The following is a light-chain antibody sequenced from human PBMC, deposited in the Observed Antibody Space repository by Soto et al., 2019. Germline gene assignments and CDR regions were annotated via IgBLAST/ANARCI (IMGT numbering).Light chain of an antibody. CDR2: DAS. V-gene: IGKV1-5*01. CDR1: QTISTW. Sequence: DIRMPQSPSTLSASVRDRVTITCRSSQTISTWLAWYQQKPGKAPNLLIHDASSLENGVPSRFSGSGSGTEFTLTISSLQPDDFAAYFCQQSSSFSWTVGQGAKVDIK. J-gene: IGKJ2*01. CDR3: QQSSSFSWT.